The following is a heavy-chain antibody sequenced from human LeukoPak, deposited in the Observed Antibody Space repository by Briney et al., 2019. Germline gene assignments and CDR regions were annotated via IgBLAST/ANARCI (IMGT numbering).Heavy chain of an antibody. J-gene: IGHJ4*02. V-gene: IGHV1-24*01. CDR1: GYTLTELS. Sequence: ASVTVSFKVSGYTLTELSMHWVRQAPGKGLEWMGGFDPEDGETIYAQKFQGRVTMTEDTSTDTAYMELSSLRSEDTAVYYCATDRAYDSSGHSFDYWGQGTLVTVSS. D-gene: IGHD3-22*01. CDR2: FDPEDGET. CDR3: ATDRAYDSSGHSFDY.